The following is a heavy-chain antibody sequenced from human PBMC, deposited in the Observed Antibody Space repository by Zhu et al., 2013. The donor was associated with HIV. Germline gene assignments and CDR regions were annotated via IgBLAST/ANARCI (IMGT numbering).Heavy chain of an antibody. D-gene: IGHD1-26*01. CDR2: IIPIFGTA. CDR3: ARGREWEPDTLNPSIYFDY. J-gene: IGHJ4*02. CDR1: GGTFSSYA. Sequence: QVQLVQSGAEVKKPGSSVKVSCKASGGTFSSYAISWVRQAPGQGLEWMGGIIPIFGTANYAQKFQGRVTITADKSTSTAYMELSSLRSEDTAVYYCARGREWEPDTLNPSIYFDYWGQGTLVTVSS. V-gene: IGHV1-69*06.